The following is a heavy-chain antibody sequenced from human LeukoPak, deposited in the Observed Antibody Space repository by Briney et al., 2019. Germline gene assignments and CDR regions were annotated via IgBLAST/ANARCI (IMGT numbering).Heavy chain of an antibody. V-gene: IGHV1-69*04. CDR3: ARDRLGWFAELLYSVMGADY. Sequence: GASVKVSCKASGGTFSSYAISWVRQAPGQGLEWMGRIIPILGIANYAQKFQGRVTITADKSTSTAYMELSSLRSEDTAVYYCARDRLGWFAELLYSVMGADYWGQGALVTVSS. D-gene: IGHD3-10*01. CDR1: GGTFSSYA. J-gene: IGHJ4*02. CDR2: IIPILGIA.